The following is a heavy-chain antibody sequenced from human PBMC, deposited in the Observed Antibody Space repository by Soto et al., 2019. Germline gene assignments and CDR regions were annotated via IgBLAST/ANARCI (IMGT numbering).Heavy chain of an antibody. V-gene: IGHV4-4*07. CDR1: GGSISSYY. J-gene: IGHJ6*02. D-gene: IGHD3-22*01. CDR3: ARDQLDYYDSSGSISGGMDV. CDR2: IYTSGST. Sequence: SETLSLTCTVSGGSISSYYWSWIRQPAGKGLGWIGRIYTSGSTNYNPSLKSRVTMSVDTSKNQFSLKLSSVTAADTAVYYCARDQLDYYDSSGSISGGMDVWGQGTTVT.